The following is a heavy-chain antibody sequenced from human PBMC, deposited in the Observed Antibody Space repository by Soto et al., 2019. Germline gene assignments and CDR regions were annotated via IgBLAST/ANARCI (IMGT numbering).Heavy chain of an antibody. CDR3: ALLSSSHTNPFDP. V-gene: IGHV1-69*13. CDR2: IIPIFGTA. J-gene: IGHJ5*02. CDR1: GGTFSSYA. Sequence: SVKVSCKASGGTFSSYAISWVRQAPGQGLEWMGGIIPIFGTANYAQKFQGRVTITADESTSTAYMELSSLRSEDTAVYDCALLSSSHTNPFDPGGQGTLVTVSS. D-gene: IGHD6-6*01.